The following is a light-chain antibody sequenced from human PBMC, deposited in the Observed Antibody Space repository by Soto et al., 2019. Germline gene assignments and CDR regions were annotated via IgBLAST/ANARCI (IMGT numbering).Light chain of an antibody. V-gene: IGKV1-39*01. J-gene: IGKJ2*01. CDR1: QSINNY. CDR2: AAT. CDR3: QQSYNSPYT. Sequence: DIQMTQSPSSLSASLGDRVTITCRASQSINNYLNWYQQEEGKAPKLLIYAATSLQSGVPSRFSGSGSGTEFTLTISSLQPWDFANYYCQQSYNSPYTFGLGTKLEIK.